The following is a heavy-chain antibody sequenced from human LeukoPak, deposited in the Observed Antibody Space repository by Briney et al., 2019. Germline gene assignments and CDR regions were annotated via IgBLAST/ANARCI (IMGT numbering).Heavy chain of an antibody. V-gene: IGHV1-46*01. CDR2: INPSGGST. Sequence: ASVKVSCKASGYTFTSYYMHWVRQAPGQGLEWMGIINPSGGSTSYAQKFQGRVTMTRDMSTSTVYMELSSLRSEDTAVYYCARERVGVGATEYYFDYWGQGTLVTVSS. CDR1: GYTFTSYY. CDR3: ARERVGVGATEYYFDY. J-gene: IGHJ4*02. D-gene: IGHD1-26*01.